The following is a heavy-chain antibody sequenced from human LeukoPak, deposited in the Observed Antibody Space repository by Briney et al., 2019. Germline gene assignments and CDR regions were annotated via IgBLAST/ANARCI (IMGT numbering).Heavy chain of an antibody. D-gene: IGHD5-24*01. J-gene: IGHJ3*02. CDR1: GYTFTSYY. Sequence: GASVKVSCKASGYTFTSYYMHWVRQAPGQGLEWMGIINPSGGSTSYAQKFQGRVTMTRDMSTSTVYMELSSLRSEDTAVYYCARTALGMATIMDAFDIWGQGTMVTVSS. CDR2: INPSGGST. CDR3: ARTALGMATIMDAFDI. V-gene: IGHV1-46*01.